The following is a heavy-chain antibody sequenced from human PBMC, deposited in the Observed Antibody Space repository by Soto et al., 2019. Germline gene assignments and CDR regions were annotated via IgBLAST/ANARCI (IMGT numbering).Heavy chain of an antibody. J-gene: IGHJ4*02. Sequence: EVHLLESGGGLVEPGGSLRLSCAASGFTFNTFAMTWVRQGPGKGLEWVSNIGAQGDGYTHYAESVRGRFTVSRDNSKNTLLLQMNSLRADDSAIYYCAKGDWAHSWGPGVLVTSSS. V-gene: IGHV3-23*01. CDR2: IGAQGDGYT. CDR3: AKGDWAHS. D-gene: IGHD3-9*01. CDR1: GFTFNTFA.